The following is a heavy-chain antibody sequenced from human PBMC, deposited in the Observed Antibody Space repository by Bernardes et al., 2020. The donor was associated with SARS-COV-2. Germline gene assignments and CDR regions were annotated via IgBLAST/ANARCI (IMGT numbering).Heavy chain of an antibody. V-gene: IGHV4-34*01. D-gene: IGHD3-10*01. Sequence: SETLSLTCAVYGGSFSGYYWSWIRQPPGKGLEWIGEINHSGSTNYNPSLKSRVTISVDTSKNQFSLKLSSVTAADTAVYYCATAVSGTYLTVLLWFGELWLDYWGQGTLVTVSS. CDR1: GGSFSGYY. CDR3: ATAVSGTYLTVLLWFGELWLDY. CDR2: INHSGST. J-gene: IGHJ4*02.